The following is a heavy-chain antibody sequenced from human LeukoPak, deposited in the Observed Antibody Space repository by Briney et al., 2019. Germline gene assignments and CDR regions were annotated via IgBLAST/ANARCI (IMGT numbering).Heavy chain of an antibody. D-gene: IGHD5-18*01. V-gene: IGHV1-69*05. J-gene: IGHJ3*02. CDR1: GGTFSSYA. CDR2: IIPIFGTA. Sequence: GASVKVSCKASGGTFSSYAISWVRQAPGQGLEWMGGIIPIFGTANYAQKLQGRVTMTTDTSTSTAYMELRSLRSDDTAVYYCAREHVDTSFDIWGQGTMVTVSS. CDR3: AREHVDTSFDI.